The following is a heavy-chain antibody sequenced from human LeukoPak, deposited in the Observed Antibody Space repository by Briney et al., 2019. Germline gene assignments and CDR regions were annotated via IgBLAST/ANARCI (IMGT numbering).Heavy chain of an antibody. J-gene: IGHJ4*02. CDR1: GGSFSGYY. Sequence: SETLSHTCAVYGGSFSGYYWSWIRQPPGKGLEWIGEIDHSGSTNYNPSLKSRVTISVDTSKNQFSLKLSSVTAADTAVYYCARGLSAIVYWGQGTLVTVSS. V-gene: IGHV4-34*01. CDR3: ARGLSAIVY. D-gene: IGHD2-15*01. CDR2: IDHSGST.